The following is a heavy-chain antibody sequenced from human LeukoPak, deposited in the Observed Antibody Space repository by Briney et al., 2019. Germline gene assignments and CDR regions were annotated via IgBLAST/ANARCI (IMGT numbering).Heavy chain of an antibody. Sequence: SVKISCKASGGTFSSYAISWVRQAPGQGLEWMGGIIPIFGTANYAQKFQGRVTITADESTSTAYMELSSLRSEDTAVYYCARDLYYYDSSGSSDAFDIWGQGTMVTVSS. D-gene: IGHD3-22*01. CDR1: GGTFSSYA. CDR2: IIPIFGTA. V-gene: IGHV1-69*13. CDR3: ARDLYYYDSSGSSDAFDI. J-gene: IGHJ3*02.